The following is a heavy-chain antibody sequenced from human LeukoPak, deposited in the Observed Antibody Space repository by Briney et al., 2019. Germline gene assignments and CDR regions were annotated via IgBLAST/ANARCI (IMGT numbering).Heavy chain of an antibody. J-gene: IGHJ4*02. CDR3: AHSPMTTVITGYYFVS. V-gene: IGHV2-5*02. D-gene: IGHD4-11*01. CDR1: GFSLSTSGVG. CDR2: IYWDDDK. Sequence: SGPTLVKPTQTLTLTCTFSGFSLSTSGVGVGWIRQAPGKALVWLALIYWDDDKRYSPSLRSRLTITKDTSKNQVVLTMTNMDPVDTATYFCAHSPMTTVITGYYFVSWGQGTLVTVSS.